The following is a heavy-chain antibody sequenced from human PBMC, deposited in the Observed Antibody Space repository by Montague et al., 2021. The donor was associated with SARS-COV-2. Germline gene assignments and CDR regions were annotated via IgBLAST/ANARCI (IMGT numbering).Heavy chain of an antibody. CDR1: GGSFSGYY. Sequence: SETLSLTCAVYGGSFSGYYWSRIRQPPEKGLEWIGEINQSGRTNNNPSLKSRVIISVDTSKNQFSLKLSSVTAADTAVYYCARVRYYGSGTSLGMDVWGQGTTVTVSS. V-gene: IGHV4-34*01. J-gene: IGHJ6*02. CDR3: ARVRYYGSGTSLGMDV. CDR2: INQSGRT. D-gene: IGHD3-10*01.